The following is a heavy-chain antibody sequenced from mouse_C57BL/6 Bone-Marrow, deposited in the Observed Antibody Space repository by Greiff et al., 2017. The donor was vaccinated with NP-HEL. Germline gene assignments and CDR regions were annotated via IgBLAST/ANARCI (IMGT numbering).Heavy chain of an antibody. CDR1: GYTFTDYN. V-gene: IGHV1-18*01. Sequence: VQLKQSGPELVKPGASVKIPCKASGYTFTDYNMDWVKQSHGKSLEWIGDINPNNGGTIYNQKFKGKATLTVDKSSSTAYMELRSLTSEDTAVYYCARTPHYGSSYGFAYWGQGTLVTVSA. D-gene: IGHD1-1*01. CDR2: INPNNGGT. CDR3: ARTPHYGSSYGFAY. J-gene: IGHJ3*01.